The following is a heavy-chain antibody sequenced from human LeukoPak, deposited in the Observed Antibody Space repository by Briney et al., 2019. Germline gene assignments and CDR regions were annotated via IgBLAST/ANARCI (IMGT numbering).Heavy chain of an antibody. J-gene: IGHJ4*02. CDR3: AKKVIEWLRFGSYFDY. V-gene: IGHV3-23*01. D-gene: IGHD5-12*01. Sequence: GGSLRLSCAASGFTFSSYAMSWVRQAPGKGLEWVSAISGSGGSTYYADSVKGRFTISRDNSKNTLYPQMNSLRAEDTAVYYCAKKVIEWLRFGSYFDYWGQGTLVTVSS. CDR2: ISGSGGST. CDR1: GFTFSSYA.